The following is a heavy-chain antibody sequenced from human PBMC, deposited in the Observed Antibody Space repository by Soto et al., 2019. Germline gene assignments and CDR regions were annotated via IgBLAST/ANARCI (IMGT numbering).Heavy chain of an antibody. J-gene: IGHJ3*02. Sequence: PSETQLLTSTVSGGNIGSSSYYWGWIRQPPGKGLEWIGSIYYSGSTYYNPSLKSRVTISVDTSKNQFSLKLSSVTAADTAVYYCARHSRYCSSTSCYGEVVDAFDIWGQGTMVTVSS. CDR3: ARHSRYCSSTSCYGEVVDAFDI. V-gene: IGHV4-39*01. CDR2: IYYSGST. CDR1: GGNIGSSSYY. D-gene: IGHD2-2*01.